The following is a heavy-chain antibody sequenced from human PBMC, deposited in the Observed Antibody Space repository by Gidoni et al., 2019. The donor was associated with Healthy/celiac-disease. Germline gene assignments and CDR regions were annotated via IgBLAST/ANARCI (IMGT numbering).Heavy chain of an antibody. D-gene: IGHD5-18*01. J-gene: IGHJ4*02. CDR2: IRSKAYGGTT. V-gene: IGHV3-49*03. Sequence: VQLVASGGGLVQPGRSLRLSCTASGFTFGDYAMSWFRQAPGKGLEWVGFIRSKAYGGTTEYAASVKGRFTISRDDSKSIAYLQMNSLKTEDTAVYYCTRERAAMVTLYFDYWGQGTLVTVSS. CDR3: TRERAAMVTLYFDY. CDR1: GFTFGDYA.